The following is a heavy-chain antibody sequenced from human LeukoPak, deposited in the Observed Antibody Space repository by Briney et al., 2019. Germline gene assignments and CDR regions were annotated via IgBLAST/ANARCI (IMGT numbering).Heavy chain of an antibody. D-gene: IGHD1-26*01. Sequence: GGSLRLSCAASGFTFSSYSMNWVRQAPGEGLEWVSYISSLSGTIYYADSVKGRFTISRDNAKKSLYLQMDSLRAEDTAVYYCARNTIVGATRWFGPWGQGTLVTVSS. CDR2: ISSLSGTI. V-gene: IGHV3-48*01. CDR3: ARNTIVGATRWFGP. J-gene: IGHJ5*02. CDR1: GFTFSSYS.